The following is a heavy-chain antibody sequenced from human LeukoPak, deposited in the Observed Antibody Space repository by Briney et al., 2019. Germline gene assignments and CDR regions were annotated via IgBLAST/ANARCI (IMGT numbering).Heavy chain of an antibody. CDR1: GFTVSSNS. CDR2: IYSDNT. Sequence: GGSLRLSCTVSGFTVSSNSMSWVRQAPGKGLEWVSFIYSDNTHYSDSLKGRFTISRDNSKNTLYLQMNSLRAEDTAVYYCARRAGAYSHPYDYWGQGTLVTVSS. CDR3: ARRAGAYSHPYDY. V-gene: IGHV3-53*01. J-gene: IGHJ4*02. D-gene: IGHD4/OR15-4a*01.